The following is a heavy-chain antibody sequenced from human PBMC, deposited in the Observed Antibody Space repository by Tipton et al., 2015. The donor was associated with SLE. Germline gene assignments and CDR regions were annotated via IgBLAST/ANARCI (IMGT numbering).Heavy chain of an antibody. D-gene: IGHD3-10*01. V-gene: IGHV4-38-2*02. CDR3: ARDLNYRWYYS. CDR1: GHSISSGYY. J-gene: IGHJ4*02. Sequence: GLVKPSETLSLICNVSGHSISSGYYWGWIRQFPGKGLEWIGSFYHSGSTYYNPSLKSRVTISVDTSKNQFSLKLTSVTATDTAVYYCARDLNYRWYYSWGQGTLVTVSS. CDR2: FYHSGST.